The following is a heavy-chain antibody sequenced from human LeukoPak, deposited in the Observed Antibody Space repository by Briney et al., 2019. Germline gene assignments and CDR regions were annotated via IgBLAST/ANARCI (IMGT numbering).Heavy chain of an antibody. V-gene: IGHV1-18*01. J-gene: IGHJ1*01. CDR2: ISAYNGNT. Sequence: ASVTVSCTASGYTFTSYGISWVRQAPGQGLEWMGWISAYNGNTNYAQKLQGRVTMTTDTSTSTAYMELRSLRSGDTAVDYGARGNYGLEHWGQGTLVTVSS. D-gene: IGHD1-7*01. CDR3: ARGNYGLEH. CDR1: GYTFTSYG.